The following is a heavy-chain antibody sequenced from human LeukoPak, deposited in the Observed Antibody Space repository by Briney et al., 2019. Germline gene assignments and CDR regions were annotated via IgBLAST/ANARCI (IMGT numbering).Heavy chain of an antibody. Sequence: GASVKVSCKASGGTFSSYAISWVRQAPGQGLEWMGWISGYNGNTNYAQKLQGRVTMTTDTSTSTAYMDLRSLRGDDTAVYYCARGLTVTTGYYFDYWGQGTLVTVSS. V-gene: IGHV1-18*01. D-gene: IGHD4-17*01. CDR1: GGTFSSYA. CDR2: ISGYNGNT. CDR3: ARGLTVTTGYYFDY. J-gene: IGHJ4*02.